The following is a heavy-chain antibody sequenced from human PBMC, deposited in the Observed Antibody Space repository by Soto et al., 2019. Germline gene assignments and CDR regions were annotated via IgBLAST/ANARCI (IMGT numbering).Heavy chain of an antibody. CDR2: LYYGRSA. Sequence: QVQLQESGPGLVKPSETLSLTCAVSGDSISSYYCMWIRQPPGKGLESIGYLYYGRSANYNPSLQSRVPLSVDTSTNPCSLTLSSMTAAATAVYYCALRSMAVVPEYWGQGTLVTVSS. CDR3: ALRSMAVVPEY. J-gene: IGHJ4*02. D-gene: IGHD3-22*01. V-gene: IGHV4-59*01. CDR1: GDSISSYY.